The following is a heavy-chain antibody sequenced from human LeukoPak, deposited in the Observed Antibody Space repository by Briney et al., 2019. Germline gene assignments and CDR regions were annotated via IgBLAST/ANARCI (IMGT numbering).Heavy chain of an antibody. Sequence: GRSLRLSCAASGFSLSSNGMHWVRQAPGKGLEWVAFISYHGSNKYYADSVKGRFTISRDNSKNTLFLQMNSLRAEDTAVYYCAKNTHAYAEIFDYWGQGTLVTVPS. CDR2: ISYHGSNK. D-gene: IGHD2-2*01. J-gene: IGHJ4*02. CDR3: AKNTHAYAEIFDY. V-gene: IGHV3-30*18. CDR1: GFSLSSNG.